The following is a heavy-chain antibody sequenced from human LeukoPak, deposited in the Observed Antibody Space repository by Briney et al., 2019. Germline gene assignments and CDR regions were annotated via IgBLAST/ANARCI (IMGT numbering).Heavy chain of an antibody. Sequence: KSSETLSLTCAVSGGSISSGGYSWSWIRQPPGKGLEWIGYIYHSGSTYYNPSLKSRVTISVDRSKNQFSLKLSSVTAADTAVYYCARGRYCSGGSCSPYYYYYGMDAWGQGTTVTVSS. V-gene: IGHV4-30-2*01. CDR3: ARGRYCSGGSCSPYYYYYGMDA. CDR1: GGSISSGGYS. CDR2: IYHSGST. D-gene: IGHD2-15*01. J-gene: IGHJ6*02.